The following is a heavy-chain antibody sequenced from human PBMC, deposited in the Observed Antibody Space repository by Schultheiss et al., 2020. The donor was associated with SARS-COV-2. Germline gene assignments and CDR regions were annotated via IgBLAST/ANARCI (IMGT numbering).Heavy chain of an antibody. CDR2: INAGNGNT. J-gene: IGHJ4*02. V-gene: IGHV1-3*01. D-gene: IGHD6-19*01. Sequence: ASVKVSCKASGYTFTSYAMHWVRQAPGQRLEWMGWINAGNGNTKYSQKFQGRVTITRDTSASTAYMELSSLRSEDTAVYYCARGPRSSGWYYFDYWGQGTLVTVS. CDR3: ARGPRSSGWYYFDY. CDR1: GYTFTSYA.